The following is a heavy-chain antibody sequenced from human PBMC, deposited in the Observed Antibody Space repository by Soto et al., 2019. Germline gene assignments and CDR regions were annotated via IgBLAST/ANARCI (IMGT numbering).Heavy chain of an antibody. CDR2: LSYDGSHK. CDR3: AKEGGEYQSLYDIDY. V-gene: IGHV3-30*18. J-gene: IGHJ4*02. CDR1: GFTFSTYG. Sequence: PGGSLSLSCAASGFTFSTYGSNWVGQAPGTGLEWVAILSYDGSHKYHADSVKGRLTISRDNSKNTLYLQVDSLRAQDKPMYYCAKEGGEYQSLYDIDYWGQGT. D-gene: IGHD2-2*02.